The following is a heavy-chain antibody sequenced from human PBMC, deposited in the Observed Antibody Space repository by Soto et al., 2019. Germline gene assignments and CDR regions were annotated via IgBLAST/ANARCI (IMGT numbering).Heavy chain of an antibody. D-gene: IGHD3-10*01. J-gene: IGHJ4*02. V-gene: IGHV4-59*01. CDR2: IYYSGTT. CDR1: GGSISNFY. CDR3: ARESYYGSGATVVGY. Sequence: PSETLSLTCTASGGSISNFYWSWIRQPPGKGLEWIGYIYYSGTTSYNPSLNSRVTISVDTSKNQFSLKLNSVTAADTAVYYCARESYYGSGATVVGYWGLGTLVTVS.